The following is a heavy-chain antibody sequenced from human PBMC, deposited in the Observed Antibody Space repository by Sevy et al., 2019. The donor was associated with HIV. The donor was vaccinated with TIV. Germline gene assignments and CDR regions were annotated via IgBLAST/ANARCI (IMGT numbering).Heavy chain of an antibody. J-gene: IGHJ3*02. CDR1: GGTFSSYA. Sequence: ASVKVSCKASGGTFSSYAISWVRQAPGQGLEWMGGIIPIFGTANYAQKFQGRVTITADKSTSTAYMELSSQRSEDTAVYYCARDPDYYCSGGSCYIRGHAFDIWGQGTMVTVSS. D-gene: IGHD2-15*01. CDR3: ARDPDYYCSGGSCYIRGHAFDI. CDR2: IIPIFGTA. V-gene: IGHV1-69*06.